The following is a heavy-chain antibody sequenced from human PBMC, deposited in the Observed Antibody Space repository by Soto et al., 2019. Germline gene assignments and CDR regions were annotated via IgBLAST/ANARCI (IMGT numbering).Heavy chain of an antibody. CDR1: GYSFRSYW. CDR2: IFPGDSDT. D-gene: IGHD6-13*01. J-gene: IGHJ5*02. Sequence: EVQLVQSGAEVKKPGESLKISCKGSGYSFRSYWIGWVRQMPGKGLEWMGIIFPGDSDTRYSPSFRGQVIISVDRSISTAYLQWNSLKASDSAIYYCARRVGTSWGYFDPWGRGTLVSVSA. CDR3: ARRVGTSWGYFDP. V-gene: IGHV5-51*01.